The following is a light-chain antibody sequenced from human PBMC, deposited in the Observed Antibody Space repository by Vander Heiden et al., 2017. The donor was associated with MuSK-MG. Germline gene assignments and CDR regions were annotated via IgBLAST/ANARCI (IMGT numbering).Light chain of an antibody. CDR3: QAWDSSTSV. Sequence: SYELTQPPSVSVSPGQTASISCSGHNLGDKYACWYQQKPGQSPRRVIYQDTKRPSGIPERFSGSYSGKTATLTISGTQAMDEADYYCQAWDSSTSVFGGGTKLTVL. CDR1: NLGDKY. J-gene: IGLJ2*01. CDR2: QDT. V-gene: IGLV3-1*01.